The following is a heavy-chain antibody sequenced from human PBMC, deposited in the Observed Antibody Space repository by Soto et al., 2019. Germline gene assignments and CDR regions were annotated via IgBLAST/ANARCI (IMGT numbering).Heavy chain of an antibody. CDR3: ARGDSTDCSNGVCSFFYNHDMDV. CDR2: INPKSGGT. Sequence: XAVKVSCESCWYCSTDYHIHWVRQAPGQGLEWLGRINPKSGGTSTAQKFQGWVTMTTDTSISTASMELTRLTSDDTAIYYCARGDSTDCSNGVCSFFYNHDMDVWGQGTTVTVSS. J-gene: IGHJ6*02. CDR1: WYCSTDYH. D-gene: IGHD2-8*01. V-gene: IGHV1-2*04.